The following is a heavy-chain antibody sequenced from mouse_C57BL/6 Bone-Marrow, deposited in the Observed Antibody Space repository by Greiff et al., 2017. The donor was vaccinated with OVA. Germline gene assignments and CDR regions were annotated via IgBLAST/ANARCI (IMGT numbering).Heavy chain of an antibody. V-gene: IGHV1-18*01. CDR1: GYTFTDYN. J-gene: IGHJ3*01. CDR2: INPNNGGT. CDR3: ARREGTWFAY. Sequence: VQLKESGPELVKPGASVKIPCKASGYTFTDYNMDWVKQSHGKSLEWIGDINPNNGGTIYNQKFKGKATLTVDKSSSTAYMELRSLTSEDTAVYYCARREGTWFAYWGQGTLVTVSA.